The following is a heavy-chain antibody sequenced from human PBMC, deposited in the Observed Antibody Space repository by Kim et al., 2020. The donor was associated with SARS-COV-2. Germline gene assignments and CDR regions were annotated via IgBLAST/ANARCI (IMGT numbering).Heavy chain of an antibody. Sequence: SETLSLTCTISGGSVDSPDYYWVWIRQPPGKGLEWIGTHYYSGTNYYKSSLKSRATVSVDTSKSQFSLRLASVTATDTAIYYCARSVEVAGRKDAFDIWG. V-gene: IGHV4-39*01. CDR3: ARSVEVAGRKDAFDI. D-gene: IGHD6-13*01. J-gene: IGHJ3*02. CDR2: HYYSGTN. CDR1: GGSVDSPDYY.